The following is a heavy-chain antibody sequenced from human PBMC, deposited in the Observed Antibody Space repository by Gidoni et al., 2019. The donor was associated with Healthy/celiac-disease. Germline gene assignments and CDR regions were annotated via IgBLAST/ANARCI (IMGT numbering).Heavy chain of an antibody. J-gene: IGHJ4*02. CDR3: ARRARGLYSNSHDY. D-gene: IGHD2-8*01. V-gene: IGHV1-2*02. Sequence: QVQLVQSGAEVKKPAASVKVSCKASAYTFTGYYMHWVRQAPGQGLEWMGWINPNSGGTNYAQKFQGRVTMTRDKSISTAYMELSRLRSDDTAVYYCARRARGLYSNSHDYWGQGTLVTVSS. CDR1: AYTFTGYY. CDR2: INPNSGGT.